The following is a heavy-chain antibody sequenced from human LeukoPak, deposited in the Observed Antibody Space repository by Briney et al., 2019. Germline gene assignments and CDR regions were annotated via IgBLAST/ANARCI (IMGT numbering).Heavy chain of an antibody. CDR2: INWNGGST. CDR3: AGGDRNGWYFDL. V-gene: IGHV3-20*04. CDR1: GFTYDEHG. Sequence: GGSLRLSCAGSGFTYDEHGMSWVGQAPGTGLVWVSGINWNGGSTGYGDSVKGRFTISRDNAKKSLFLQMNSLRAEDTALYYCAGGDRNGWYFDLWGRGTLVTVSS. D-gene: IGHD2-15*01. J-gene: IGHJ2*01.